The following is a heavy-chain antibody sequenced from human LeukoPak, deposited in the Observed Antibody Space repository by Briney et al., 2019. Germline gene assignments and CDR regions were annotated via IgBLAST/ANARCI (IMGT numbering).Heavy chain of an antibody. Sequence: PGGSLRLSCAASGFTFSSYAMSSVRQAPGKGLEWVSAISGNGGNTNYADSVKGRFTLYRDNSKNTLYLQMNSLRAEDTAVYYCAKATPSYTAMVEYYFDYWGQGTLVTVSS. D-gene: IGHD5-18*01. J-gene: IGHJ4*02. V-gene: IGHV3-23*01. CDR3: AKATPSYTAMVEYYFDY. CDR2: ISGNGGNT. CDR1: GFTFSSYA.